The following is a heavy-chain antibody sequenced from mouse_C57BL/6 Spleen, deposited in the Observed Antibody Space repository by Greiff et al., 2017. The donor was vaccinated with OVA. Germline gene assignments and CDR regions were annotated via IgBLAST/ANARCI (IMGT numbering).Heavy chain of an antibody. CDR3: ARGYEGYFDY. V-gene: IGHV1-52*01. J-gene: IGHJ2*01. CDR1: GYTFTSYW. D-gene: IGHD2-14*01. Sequence: VKLQQPGAELVRPGSSVKLSCKASGYTFTSYWMHWVKQRPIQGLEWIGNIDPSDSETHYTQKFKDKATMTVDKSARTAYMQLSILTSEDSAVYYCARGYEGYFDYWGQGTTLTVSS. CDR2: IDPSDSET.